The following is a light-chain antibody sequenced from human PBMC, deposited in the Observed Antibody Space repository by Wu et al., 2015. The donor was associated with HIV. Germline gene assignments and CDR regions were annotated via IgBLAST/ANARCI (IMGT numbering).Light chain of an antibody. J-gene: IGKJ4*01. V-gene: IGKV3-11*01. Sequence: EIVLTQSPATLSLSPGEGATLSCRASQDVGVYLAWYQQKPGQAPRLLIYGASTRATGIPARFSGSGSGTEFTLTISSMQSEDFAVYYCQQRSNWPLTFGGGTKVEIK. CDR2: GAS. CDR1: QDVGVY. CDR3: QQRSNWPLT.